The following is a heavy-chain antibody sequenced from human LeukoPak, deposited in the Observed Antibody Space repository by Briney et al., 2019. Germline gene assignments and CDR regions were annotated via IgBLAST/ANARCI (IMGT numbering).Heavy chain of an antibody. CDR3: ARDEAIFGVGNNMAV. D-gene: IGHD3-3*01. Sequence: GGSLRLSCAASGFTFSSYSMNWVRQAPGNGLEGVSSISSSSSYIYYADSVKGRFTISRDNAKNSLYLQMNSLRAEDTVVYYCARDEAIFGVGNNMAVWGKGTTVTVSS. V-gene: IGHV3-21*01. J-gene: IGHJ6*03. CDR2: ISSSSSYI. CDR1: GFTFSSYS.